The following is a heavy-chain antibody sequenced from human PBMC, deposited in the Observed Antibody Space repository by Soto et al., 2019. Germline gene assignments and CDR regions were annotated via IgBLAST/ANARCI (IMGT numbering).Heavy chain of an antibody. CDR2: ISGSGGST. CDR3: AKDLGRWFGILTFDY. D-gene: IGHD3-10*01. Sequence: PGGSLRLSCAASGFTFSSYAMSWIRQAPGKGLEWVSAISGSGGSTYYADSVKGRFTISRDNSKNTLYLQMNSLRAEDTAVYYCAKDLGRWFGILTFDYWGQGALVTVSS. CDR1: GFTFSSYA. V-gene: IGHV3-23*01. J-gene: IGHJ4*02.